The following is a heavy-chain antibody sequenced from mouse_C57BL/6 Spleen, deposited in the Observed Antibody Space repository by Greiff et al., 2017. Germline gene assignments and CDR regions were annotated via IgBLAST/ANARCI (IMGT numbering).Heavy chain of an antibody. CDR1: GFTFSSYG. D-gene: IGHD3-2*02. V-gene: IGHV5-6*01. J-gene: IGHJ4*01. CDR3: ARQGSSGYEDYAMDY. CDR2: ISSGVSYT. Sequence: EVMLVESGGDLVKPGGSLKLSCAASGFTFSSYGMSWVRQTPDKRLEWVATISSGVSYTYYPDSVKGRFTISRDNAKNTLYLQMSSLKSEDTAMYYCARQGSSGYEDYAMDYWGQGTSVTVSS.